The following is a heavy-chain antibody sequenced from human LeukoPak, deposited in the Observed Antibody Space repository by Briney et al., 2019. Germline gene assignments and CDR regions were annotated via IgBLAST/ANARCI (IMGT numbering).Heavy chain of an antibody. V-gene: IGHV4-39*07. CDR2: IFHSGST. CDR1: GDSISSSSSY. J-gene: IGHJ3*01. Sequence: SETLSLTCTVSGDSISSSSSYWGWIRQPPGKGLEWIGEIFHSGSTNYNPSLKSRVTISLEKSKNQLSLNLSSVTAADTAVYYCARVDLVMSAFDVWGQGTMVIVSS. CDR3: ARVDLVMSAFDV. D-gene: IGHD2-21*01.